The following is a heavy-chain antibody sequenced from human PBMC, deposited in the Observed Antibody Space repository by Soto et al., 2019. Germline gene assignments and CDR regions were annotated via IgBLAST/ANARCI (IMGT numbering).Heavy chain of an antibody. V-gene: IGHV3-74*01. CDR3: ARDYSSTSYGFDS. CDR1: GFTLSGYW. D-gene: IGHD6-13*01. J-gene: IGHJ4*02. CDR2: INSDGSNE. Sequence: GGSLRLSCAASGFTLSGYWMHWVRQAPGKGLVWVSRINSDGSNEYYADSVKGRFTISRDNSKNTLYLQMNSLRAEDTAVYYCARDYSSTSYGFDSWGQGTLVTVSS.